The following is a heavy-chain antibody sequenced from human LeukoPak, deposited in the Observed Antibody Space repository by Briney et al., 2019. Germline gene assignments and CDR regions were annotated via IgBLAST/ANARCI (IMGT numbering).Heavy chain of an antibody. D-gene: IGHD2-15*01. CDR2: ISGSGGST. V-gene: IGHV3-23*01. CDR3: AKEICSGGSCAYPKDAFDI. J-gene: IGHJ3*02. Sequence: GGSLRLSCAASGFTFSSHAMSWVRQAPGKGLEWVSAISGSGGSTYYADSVKGRFTISRDNSKNALYLQMNSLRAEDTAVYYCAKEICSGGSCAYPKDAFDIWGQGTMVTVSS. CDR1: GFTFSSHA.